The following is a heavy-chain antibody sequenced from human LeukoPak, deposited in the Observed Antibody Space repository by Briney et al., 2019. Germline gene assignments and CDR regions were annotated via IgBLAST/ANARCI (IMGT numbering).Heavy chain of an antibody. J-gene: IGHJ4*02. CDR2: IKEDGSEK. D-gene: IGHD4-11*01. Sequence: PGGSLRLSCAATGFTFGPHWMTWVRQAPGKGLEWVANIKEDGSEKYYVDSVKGRFTISRDNAKNSLFLQMDSLRAEDTAVYFCARDNRDYSTLYYFDYWGQGTLVTVSS. V-gene: IGHV3-7*01. CDR3: ARDNRDYSTLYYFDY. CDR1: GFTFGPHW.